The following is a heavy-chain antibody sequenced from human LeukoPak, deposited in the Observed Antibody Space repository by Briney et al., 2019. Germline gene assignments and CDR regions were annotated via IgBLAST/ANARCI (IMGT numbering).Heavy chain of an antibody. V-gene: IGHV4-39*01. Sequence: SETLSLTCTVSGGSISSSSYYCGWIRQPPGKGLEWIGSIYHSGSTYYNPSPKSRVTLSVETSKNQFSLKLSSATAADTAVYYCAGSTYDNWFDPWGQGTLVTVSS. J-gene: IGHJ5*02. CDR1: GGSISSSSYY. CDR3: AGSTYDNWFDP. D-gene: IGHD2-8*01. CDR2: IYHSGST.